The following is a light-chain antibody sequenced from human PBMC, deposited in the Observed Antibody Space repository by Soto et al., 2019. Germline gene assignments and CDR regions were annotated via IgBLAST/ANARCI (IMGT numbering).Light chain of an antibody. Sequence: QSALTQPASVSGSPGQSITISCAGRSSDVGGYNYVSWYQQHPGKAPNLIIFEVSTRPSGVPNRFSASKSVNTASLTISGLQTEDEADYFCSSYTSSNTYAFGTGTKVTV. CDR2: EVS. CDR3: SSYTSSNTYA. CDR1: SSDVGGYNY. J-gene: IGLJ1*01. V-gene: IGLV2-14*01.